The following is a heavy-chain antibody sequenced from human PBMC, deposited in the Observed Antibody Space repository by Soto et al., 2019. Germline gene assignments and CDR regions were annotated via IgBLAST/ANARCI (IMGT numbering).Heavy chain of an antibody. V-gene: IGHV4-30-2*01. D-gene: IGHD1-26*01. J-gene: IGHJ4*02. CDR1: GGSISSGGYS. Sequence: PSETLSLTCAVSGGSISSGGYSWSWIRQPPGKGLEWIGYIYHSGSTYYNPSLKSRVTISVDRSKNQFSLKLSSVTAADTAVYYCARTDGGSYLFDYWGQGTLVTVSS. CDR3: ARTDGGSYLFDY. CDR2: IYHSGST.